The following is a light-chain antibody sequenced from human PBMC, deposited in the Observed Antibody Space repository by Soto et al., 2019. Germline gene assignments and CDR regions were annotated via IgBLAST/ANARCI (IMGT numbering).Light chain of an antibody. CDR3: QQSYNTPLT. J-gene: IGKJ5*01. CDR2: AAS. V-gene: IGKV1-39*01. Sequence: DIQMTQSPSTLSAPIGARVTITCRAGQRIRNYLNWCEQETGKAPRFLIYAASSLQSGVPSRFSGSGSGTDFTLTISSLQPEDFATYYCQQSYNTPLTFGQGTR. CDR1: QRIRNY.